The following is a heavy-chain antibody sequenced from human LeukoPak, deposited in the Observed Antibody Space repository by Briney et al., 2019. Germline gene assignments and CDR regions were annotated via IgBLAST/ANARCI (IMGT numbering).Heavy chain of an antibody. V-gene: IGHV3-30*18. CDR3: AKDYVGSSLNWFDP. Sequence: GGSLRLSCAASGFTFSSYGMHWVRQAPGKGLEWVAVISYDGSNKYYADSVKGRFAISRDNSKNTLYLQMNSLRAEDTAVYYCAKDYVGSSLNWFDPWGQGTLVTVSS. D-gene: IGHD6-13*01. CDR2: ISYDGSNK. J-gene: IGHJ5*02. CDR1: GFTFSSYG.